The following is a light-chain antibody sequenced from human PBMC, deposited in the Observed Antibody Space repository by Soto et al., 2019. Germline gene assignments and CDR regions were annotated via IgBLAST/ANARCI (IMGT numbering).Light chain of an antibody. CDR1: SKDFGSNHY. CDR2: EDT. J-gene: IGLJ2*01. CDR3: CSYAGINNFEV. V-gene: IGLV2-8*01. Sequence: QPAPTQPPSASRAPGQALTPSSTRNSKDFGSNHYVSWYQHHPGRAPKLIIYEDTKRPSGIPDRFSGSKSGDTASLTVSGLLAEDEADYYCCSYAGINNFEVFGGGTKVTVL.